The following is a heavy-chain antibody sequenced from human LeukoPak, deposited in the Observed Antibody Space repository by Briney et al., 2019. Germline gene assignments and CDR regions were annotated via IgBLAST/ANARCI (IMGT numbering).Heavy chain of an antibody. D-gene: IGHD6-6*01. J-gene: IGHJ4*02. V-gene: IGHV5-10-1*01. Sequence: GESLRISCTTSGYRFTSHWIIWVRQMPGKGLEWMGRVDPSDSWTNYSPSSQGYVTISFEKSINTVYVQWSSLRASDTAIYFCARHYQPASPLDYWGQGTPVTVSS. CDR1: GYRFTSHW. CDR2: VDPSDSWT. CDR3: ARHYQPASPLDY.